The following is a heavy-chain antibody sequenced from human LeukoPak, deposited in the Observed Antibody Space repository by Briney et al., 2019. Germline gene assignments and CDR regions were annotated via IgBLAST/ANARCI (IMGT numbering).Heavy chain of an antibody. CDR3: ARGSTYYDSSGQVPFDY. J-gene: IGHJ4*02. CDR1: GFTFNDYA. D-gene: IGHD3-22*01. CDR2: ISWDSGNI. V-gene: IGHV3-9*01. Sequence: GGSLRLSCAASGFTFNDYAMHWVRQPPGRGLEWVSGISWDSGNIGYADSVKGRFTVSRDNAKNSLYLQMNSLRAEGTAVYYCARGSTYYDSSGQVPFDYWGQGTLVTVSS.